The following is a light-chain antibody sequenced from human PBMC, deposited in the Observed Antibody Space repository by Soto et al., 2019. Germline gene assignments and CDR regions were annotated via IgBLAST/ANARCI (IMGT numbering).Light chain of an antibody. Sequence: DIGMTQSPSSLSAYVGDRVNITCRASQSISYYLNWYQQKPGRAPDLLMYGASSLQSGVPSRFTGSGSGTEFTLPITSRQPGDVATYDCQQTYTTPLTFGGGTKVEIK. J-gene: IGKJ4*01. V-gene: IGKV1-39*01. CDR1: QSISYY. CDR3: QQTYTTPLT. CDR2: GAS.